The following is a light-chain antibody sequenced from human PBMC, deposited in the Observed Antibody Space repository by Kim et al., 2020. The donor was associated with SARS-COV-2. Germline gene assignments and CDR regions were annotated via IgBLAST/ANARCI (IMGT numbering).Light chain of an antibody. CDR1: QSISSY. CDR2: AAS. Sequence: ASVGDRVPITCRASQSISSYLNWYQQKPGKAPKLLIYAASSLQSGVPSRFSGTGSGTDFTLTISSLQPEDYATYYCQQSHSTPDTFGQGTKLEI. V-gene: IGKV1-39*01. CDR3: QQSHSTPDT. J-gene: IGKJ2*01.